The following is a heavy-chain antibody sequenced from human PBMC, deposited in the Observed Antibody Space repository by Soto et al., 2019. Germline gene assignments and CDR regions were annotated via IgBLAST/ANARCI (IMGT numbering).Heavy chain of an antibody. CDR3: AGLWFGELSRWFDP. J-gene: IGHJ5*02. Sequence: LRLSCAASGFTFSSYAMHWVRQAPGKGLEWVAVISYDGSNKYYADSVKGRFTISRDNSKNTLYLQMNSLRAEDTAVYYCAGLWFGELSRWFDPWGQGTLVTVSS. CDR2: ISYDGSNK. V-gene: IGHV3-30-3*01. CDR1: GFTFSSYA. D-gene: IGHD3-10*01.